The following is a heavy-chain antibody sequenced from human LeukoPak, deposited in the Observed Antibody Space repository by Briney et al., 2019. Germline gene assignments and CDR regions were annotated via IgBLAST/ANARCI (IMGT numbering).Heavy chain of an antibody. Sequence: PGGSLRLSCAASGFTFSSYWMSWVRQAPGKGLERVANIKQDGSEKYYVDSVKGRFTISRDNAKNSLYLQMNSLRAEDTAVYYCARDRGSTTSKYNRFDPWGQGTLVTVSS. V-gene: IGHV3-7*01. CDR1: GFTFSSYW. D-gene: IGHD4-11*01. J-gene: IGHJ5*02. CDR3: ARDRGSTTSKYNRFDP. CDR2: IKQDGSEK.